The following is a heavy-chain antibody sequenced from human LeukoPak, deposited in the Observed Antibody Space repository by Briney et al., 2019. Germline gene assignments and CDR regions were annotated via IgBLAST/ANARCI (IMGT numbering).Heavy chain of an antibody. CDR3: ARDYSGDRPDAFDI. Sequence: ASVKVSCKASGYTFTGYYLHWVRQAPGQGLEWMGWMNPNSGNTGYAQKFQGRVTITRNTSISTAYMELSSLRSEDTAVYYCARDYSGDRPDAFDIWGQGTMVTVSS. CDR2: MNPNSGNT. V-gene: IGHV1-8*03. CDR1: GYTFTGYY. D-gene: IGHD3-10*01. J-gene: IGHJ3*02.